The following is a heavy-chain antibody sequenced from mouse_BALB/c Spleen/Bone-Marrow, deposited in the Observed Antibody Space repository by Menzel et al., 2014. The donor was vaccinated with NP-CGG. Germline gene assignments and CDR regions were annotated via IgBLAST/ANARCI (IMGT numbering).Heavy chain of an antibody. J-gene: IGHJ2*01. Sequence: QVQLQQSGSVLVRPGASVKLSCKASGYTFTSSWMHWAQQRPGQGLEWIGEIHPNSANTNYNEKFRGKATLTVDTSSSTAYVDLSSLTSEDSAVYYCARGGYGNYYFDYWGQGTTLTVSS. D-gene: IGHD2-1*01. CDR1: GYTFTSSW. CDR2: IHPNSANT. CDR3: ARGGYGNYYFDY. V-gene: IGHV1S130*01.